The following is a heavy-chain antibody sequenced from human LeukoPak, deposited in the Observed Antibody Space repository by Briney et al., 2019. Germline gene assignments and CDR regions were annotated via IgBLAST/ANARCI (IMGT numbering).Heavy chain of an antibody. CDR3: AKDNPNTAMDY. CDR1: RFTFSSYA. Sequence: GGSLRLSCAASRFTFSSYAMHWVRQAPGKGLEWVAVISYDGSNKYYADSEKGRFTISRDNSKNTLYLQMNSLRAEDTAVYYCAKDNPNTAMDYWGQGALVTVSS. CDR2: ISYDGSNK. D-gene: IGHD5-18*01. V-gene: IGHV3-30*04. J-gene: IGHJ4*02.